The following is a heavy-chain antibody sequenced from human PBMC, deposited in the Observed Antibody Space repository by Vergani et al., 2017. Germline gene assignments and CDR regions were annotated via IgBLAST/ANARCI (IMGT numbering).Heavy chain of an antibody. D-gene: IGHD6-25*01. Sequence: QVQLVQSGAEVKKPGSSVKVSCKASGGTFSSYAISGVRQAPGQGLEWMGRIIPILGIANYAQKFQGRVTITADKSTSTAYMELSSLRSEDTAVYYCARDSSDSDAFDIWGQGTMVTVSS. CDR1: GGTFSSYA. V-gene: IGHV1-69*04. J-gene: IGHJ3*02. CDR3: ARDSSDSDAFDI. CDR2: IIPILGIA.